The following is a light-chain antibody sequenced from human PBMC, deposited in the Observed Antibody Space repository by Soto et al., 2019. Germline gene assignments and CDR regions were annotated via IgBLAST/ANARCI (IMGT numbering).Light chain of an antibody. CDR1: RSNIGAGYD. V-gene: IGLV1-40*01. J-gene: IGLJ3*02. CDR2: GNT. CDR3: QSYDTTLSSWV. Sequence: QTVLTQAPSVSGAPGGGGPLSRTGGRSNIGAGYDVQWYQHLPGTAPKLLIHGNTNRPSGVPDRFSGSKSGTSASLAITALQAEDEGDYYCQSYDTTLSSWVFGGGTKVTVL.